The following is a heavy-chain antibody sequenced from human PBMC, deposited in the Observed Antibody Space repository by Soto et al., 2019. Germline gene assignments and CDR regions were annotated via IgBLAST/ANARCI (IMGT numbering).Heavy chain of an antibody. CDR2: IYYSGST. CDR3: ARDWGGSY. J-gene: IGHJ4*02. D-gene: IGHD3-16*01. CDR1: GGSISSYY. Sequence: QVQLQESGPGLVKPSETLSLTCTVSGGSISSYYWSWIRQPPGKGLEWIGYIYYSGSTNYNPSLKSRVTISVDTSKNQFSLKLSSVTAADTAVYYWARDWGGSYWGQGTLVTVSS. V-gene: IGHV4-59*01.